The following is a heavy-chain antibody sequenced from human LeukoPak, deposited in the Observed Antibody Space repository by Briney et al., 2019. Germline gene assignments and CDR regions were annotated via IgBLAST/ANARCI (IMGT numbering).Heavy chain of an antibody. CDR3: AELGITMIGGV. V-gene: IGHV3-7*01. CDR1: GFTFSNYW. Sequence: GSLRLSCAASGFTFSNYWMNWVRQAPGMGLDWVANIKQDGSEKYYVDSVKGRFTISRDNSKNTLYLLMNSLRAEDTAVYYCAELGITMIGGVWGKGTTVTISS. J-gene: IGHJ6*04. CDR2: IKQDGSEK. D-gene: IGHD3-10*02.